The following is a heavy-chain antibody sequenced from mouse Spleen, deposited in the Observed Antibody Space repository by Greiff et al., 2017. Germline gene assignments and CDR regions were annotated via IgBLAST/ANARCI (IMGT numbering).Heavy chain of an antibody. CDR3: ARGNSYFDF. Sequence: EVKLMESGGGLVKPGGSLKLSCAASGFTFSDYGMHWVRQAPEQGLEWVAYISSGSSTIYYADTVKGRFTISRDNAKNTLFLQMTSLRSEDTAMYYCARGNSYFDFWGTGTTVTVSS. CDR1: GFTFSDYG. J-gene: IGHJ1*03. CDR2: ISSGSSTI. V-gene: IGHV5-17*01.